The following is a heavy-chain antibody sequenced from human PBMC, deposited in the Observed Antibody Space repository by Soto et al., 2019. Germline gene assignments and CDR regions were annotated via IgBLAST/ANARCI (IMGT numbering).Heavy chain of an antibody. CDR1: GGSISSGGYY. CDR3: ASSLRPRSGYCGGGGCYHPGYFQH. D-gene: IGHD2-15*01. CDR2: IYYSGST. Sequence: SETLSLTCTVSGGSISSGGYYWSWIRQHPGKGLEWIGYIYYSGSTYYNPSLKFRFTISVDTLKHRFSLKLSSVTAGDTALYYCASSLRPRSGYCGGGGCYHPGYFQHGGQGTLVTVSS. V-gene: IGHV4-31*03. J-gene: IGHJ1*01.